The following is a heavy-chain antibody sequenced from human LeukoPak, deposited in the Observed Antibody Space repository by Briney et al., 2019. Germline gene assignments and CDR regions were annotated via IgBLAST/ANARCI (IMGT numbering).Heavy chain of an antibody. CDR3: AKGYNYAYEY. V-gene: IGHV3-53*01. CDR1: GFTVSSSY. CDR2: IYSGGST. Sequence: PGGSLRLSCAASGFTVSSSYMSWVRQAPGKGLEWVSLIYSGGSTYYAASVQGRFTISRDNSKNTLYLQMNSLRPEDTAVYYCAKGYNYAYEYWGQGTLVTVSS. D-gene: IGHD5-18*01. J-gene: IGHJ4*02.